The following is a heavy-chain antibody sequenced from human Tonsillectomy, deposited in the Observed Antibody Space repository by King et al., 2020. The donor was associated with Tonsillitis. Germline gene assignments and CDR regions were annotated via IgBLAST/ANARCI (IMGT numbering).Heavy chain of an antibody. J-gene: IGHJ4*02. CDR3: ARGRLIDDYGSGSYYHI. CDR1: GFTFSGYA. Sequence: VQLVESGGDVVQPGRSLRLSCAASGFTFSGYAMHWVRQAPGKGLEWVAVISYDGSNKYYADSVKGRFTISRDNSKNTLYLQMNSLRADDTAVYYCARGRLIDDYGSGSYYHIWGQGTLVTVSS. D-gene: IGHD3-10*01. CDR2: ISYDGSNK. V-gene: IGHV3-30*04.